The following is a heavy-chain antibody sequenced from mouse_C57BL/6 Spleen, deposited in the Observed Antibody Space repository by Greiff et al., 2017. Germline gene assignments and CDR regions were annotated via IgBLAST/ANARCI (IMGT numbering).Heavy chain of an antibody. D-gene: IGHD2-3*01. J-gene: IGHJ2*01. CDR2: IYPSDSET. CDR1: GYTFTSYW. Sequence: VQVVESGAELVRPGSSVKLSCKASGYTFTSYWMDWVKQRPGQGLEWIGNIYPSDSETYYNQKFKDKATLTVYKSSSTAYMQLSSLTSEDSAVYYCARSGDGYYDYWGQGTTLTVSS. V-gene: IGHV1-61*01. CDR3: ARSGDGYYDY.